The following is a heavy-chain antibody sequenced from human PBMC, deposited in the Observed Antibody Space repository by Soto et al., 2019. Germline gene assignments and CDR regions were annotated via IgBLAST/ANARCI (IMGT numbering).Heavy chain of an antibody. CDR2: IYHSGST. Sequence: KPSETLSLTCAVSGGSISSGGYSWSWIRQPPGKGLEWIGYIYHSGSTYYNPSLKSRVTISVDRSKNQFSLKLSSVTAADTAVYYCARGGIAAAGTFDYWGQGTLVTVSS. V-gene: IGHV4-30-2*01. D-gene: IGHD6-13*01. CDR1: GGSISSGGYS. J-gene: IGHJ4*02. CDR3: ARGGIAAAGTFDY.